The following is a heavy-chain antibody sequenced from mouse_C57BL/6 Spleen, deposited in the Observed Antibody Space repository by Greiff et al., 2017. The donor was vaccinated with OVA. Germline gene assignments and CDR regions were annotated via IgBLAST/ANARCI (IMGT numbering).Heavy chain of an antibody. CDR1: GYTFTSYW. CDR3: ARQRGDSDFDY. V-gene: IGHV1-50*01. Sequence: VQLQQPGAELVKPGASVKLSCKASGYTFTSYWMQWVKQRPGQGLEWIGEIDPSDSYTNYNQKFKGKATLTVDTSSSTAYMQLSSLTSEDSAVYYCARQRGDSDFDYWGQGTTLTVSS. J-gene: IGHJ2*01. CDR2: IDPSDSYT. D-gene: IGHD3-3*01.